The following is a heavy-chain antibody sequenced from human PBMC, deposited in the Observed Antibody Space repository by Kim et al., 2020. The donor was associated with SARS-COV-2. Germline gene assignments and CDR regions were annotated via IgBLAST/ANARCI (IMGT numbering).Heavy chain of an antibody. Sequence: RGYAESVNGPFTISRNNAKNSLYLQMNSLSAEDTALYYCAKHLSDAFDIWGQGTMVTVSS. CDR3: AKHLSDAFDI. CDR2: R. V-gene: IGHV3-9*01. J-gene: IGHJ3*02.